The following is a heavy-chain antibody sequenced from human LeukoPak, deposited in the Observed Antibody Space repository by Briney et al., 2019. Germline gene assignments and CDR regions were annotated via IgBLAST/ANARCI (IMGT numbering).Heavy chain of an antibody. Sequence: SETLSLTCTVSGGSISSSSYYWGWIRQPPGKGLEWIGSIYYSGSTYYNPSLKSRVTISVDTSKNQFSLKLSSVTAADTAVYYCARYLVGGRSGIPFDYWGQGTLVTVSS. CDR2: IYYSGST. V-gene: IGHV4-39*01. CDR3: ARYLVGGRSGIPFDY. D-gene: IGHD3-16*01. J-gene: IGHJ4*02. CDR1: GGSISSSSYY.